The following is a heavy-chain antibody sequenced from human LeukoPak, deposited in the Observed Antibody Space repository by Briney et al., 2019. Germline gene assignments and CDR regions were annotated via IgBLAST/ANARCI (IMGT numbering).Heavy chain of an antibody. V-gene: IGHV7-4-1*02. CDR1: GYTFTSSA. J-gene: IGHJ4*02. CDR3: ATDLKKGDSGCFDY. D-gene: IGHD6-19*01. Sequence: ASVKVSCKASGYTFTSSALNWVRQAPGQGLEWMGWINTNTGSPTYAQGFTGRFVLSLDTSVSTAYLHISSLEAEDTAIYYCATDLKKGDSGCFDYWGQGTLVTVSS. CDR2: INTNTGSP.